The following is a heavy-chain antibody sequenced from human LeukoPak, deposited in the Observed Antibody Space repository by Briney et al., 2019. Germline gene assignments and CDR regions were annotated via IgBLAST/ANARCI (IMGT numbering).Heavy chain of an antibody. D-gene: IGHD6-25*01. V-gene: IGHV4-39*01. J-gene: IGHJ4*02. Sequence: SETLSLTCTVSGDSISSRSYYWGWIRQPPGKRLEWIGKIYYGRNYQWNSSLKSRVTISVDTSKNQFSLKLSSVTAADTAVYYCATQSSGWHYLEYWCQGTLVTVSS. CDR3: ATQSSGWHYLEY. CDR1: GDSISSRSYY. CDR2: IYYGRNY.